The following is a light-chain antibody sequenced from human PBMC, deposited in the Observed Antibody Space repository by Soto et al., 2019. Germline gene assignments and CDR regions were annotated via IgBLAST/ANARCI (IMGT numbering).Light chain of an antibody. V-gene: IGKV1-5*03. J-gene: IGKJ3*01. CDR3: QQYNSYFFT. Sequence: DIQMTQSPSTLSASVGDRVNITCRASETINGWLAWYQQKPGKAPKLLISRASDLQTGVPTRFSGSASGTEITLTISSLQTDDFATYYCQQYNSYFFTFGPGTKVDVK. CDR1: ETINGW. CDR2: RAS.